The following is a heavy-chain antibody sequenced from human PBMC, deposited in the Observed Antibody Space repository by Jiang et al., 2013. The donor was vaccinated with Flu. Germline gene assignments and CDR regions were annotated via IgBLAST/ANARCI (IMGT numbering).Heavy chain of an antibody. CDR3: ARCKHRIAPTGTFDY. J-gene: IGHJ4*02. CDR1: GGSISSYY. Sequence: LLKPSETLSLTCTVSGGSISSYYWSWVRQPPGKGLEWLGYIYYTGNANYNPSLKSRVTISVDSSKNQFSLKLSSVTAADTAVYYCARCKHRIAPTGTFDYWGQGTLVTVSS. D-gene: IGHD6-13*01. CDR2: IYYTGNA. V-gene: IGHV4-59*01.